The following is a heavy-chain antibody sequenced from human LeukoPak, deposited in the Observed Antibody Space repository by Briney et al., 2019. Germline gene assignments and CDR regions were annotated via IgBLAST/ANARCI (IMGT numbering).Heavy chain of an antibody. CDR2: ISSSSSYI. V-gene: IGHV3-21*04. CDR3: AKDLRILYGSGSYYYFDY. D-gene: IGHD3-10*01. J-gene: IGHJ4*02. Sequence: PGGSLRLSCAASGFTFSSYSMNWVRQAPGKGLEWVSSISSSSSYIYYADSVKGRFTISRDNSKNTLYLQMNSLRAEDTAVYYCAKDLRILYGSGSYYYFDYWGQGTLVTVSS. CDR1: GFTFSSYS.